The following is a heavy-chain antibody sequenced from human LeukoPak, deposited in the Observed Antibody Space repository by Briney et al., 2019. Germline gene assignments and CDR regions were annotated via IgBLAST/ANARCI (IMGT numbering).Heavy chain of an antibody. D-gene: IGHD1-26*01. V-gene: IGHV4-31*03. J-gene: IGHJ4*02. CDR2: IHHGGRT. CDR3: ARVVGDYFDY. CDR1: GGSISSGGYY. Sequence: PSQTLSLTCTVSGGSISSGGYYWSWLRQHPGKGPEGIGYIHHGGRTYYNPSLKRRVSISVDMSMNQFSLNLTSVTAADTAIYFCARVVGDYFDYWGQGTLVTVSS.